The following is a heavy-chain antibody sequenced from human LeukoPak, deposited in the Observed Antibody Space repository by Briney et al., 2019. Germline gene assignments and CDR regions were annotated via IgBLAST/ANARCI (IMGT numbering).Heavy chain of an antibody. V-gene: IGHV4-34*01. Sequence: SETLSLTCAVSGGSFSGYYWSWIRQPPGKGLERIGEINHSGSTNYNPSLKSRVTISVDTSKNQFSLKLSSVTAADTAVYYCARGGYRLDDILTGYYLPFDYWGQGTLVTVSS. D-gene: IGHD3-9*01. CDR2: INHSGST. J-gene: IGHJ4*02. CDR1: GGSFSGYY. CDR3: ARGGYRLDDILTGYYLPFDY.